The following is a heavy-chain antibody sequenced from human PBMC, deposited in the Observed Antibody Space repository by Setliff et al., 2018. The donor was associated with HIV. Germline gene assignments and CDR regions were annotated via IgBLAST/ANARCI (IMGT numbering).Heavy chain of an antibody. D-gene: IGHD3-10*01. CDR1: GYTFTDYY. Sequence: ASVKVSCKASGYTFTDYYIHWVRQAPGQGLEWMGWINSASGGTNYAQNFQGRVTVTRDTSINTAYVELNSLKSDDTAVYFCARVLSVTMIRGAHGYWGQGTRVTVSS. J-gene: IGHJ4*02. CDR2: INSASGGT. V-gene: IGHV1-2*02. CDR3: ARVLSVTMIRGAHGY.